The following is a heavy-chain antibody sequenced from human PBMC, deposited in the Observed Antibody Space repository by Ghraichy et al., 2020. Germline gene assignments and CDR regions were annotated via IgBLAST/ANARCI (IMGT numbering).Heavy chain of an antibody. V-gene: IGHV3-23*01. D-gene: IGHD3-3*02. CDR1: GFTFNTYV. CDR3: GKYARTAFTFDY. Sequence: GGSLRLSCVASGFTFNTYVMGWVRRAPGKGLEWVSTIGTVGDIYYADSVRGRFTISRDNSRHTLYLQMNSLRAEDTAVYYCGKYARTAFTFDYWGQGSLVTVSS. CDR2: IGTVGDI. J-gene: IGHJ4*02.